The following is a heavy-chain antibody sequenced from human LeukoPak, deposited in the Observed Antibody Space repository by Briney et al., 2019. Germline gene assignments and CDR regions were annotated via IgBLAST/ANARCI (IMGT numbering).Heavy chain of an antibody. D-gene: IGHD6-13*01. CDR1: GGSISSYY. CDR3: ARDKTGYSSSWNAFDI. J-gene: IGHJ3*02. V-gene: IGHV4-4*07. Sequence: SETLSLTCTVSGGSISSYYWSWIRQPAGKGLEWIGRIYTSGSTNYNPSLKSRVTMSVDTSKNQFSLKLSSVTAADTAVYYCARDKTGYSSSWNAFDIWGQGTMVTVSS. CDR2: IYTSGST.